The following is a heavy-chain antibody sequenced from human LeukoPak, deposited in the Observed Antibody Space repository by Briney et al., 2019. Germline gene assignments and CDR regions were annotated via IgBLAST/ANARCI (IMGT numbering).Heavy chain of an antibody. V-gene: IGHV4-59*01. CDR1: GDSISSSY. D-gene: IGHD3-22*01. CDR3: ARGFYDSSGYSNCFDP. J-gene: IGHJ5*02. CDR2: IYYTGTT. Sequence: SETLSLTCTVSGDSISSSYWSWIRQPPGRTLEWIGYIYYTGTTNYNPSLKSRVTMSIDTSKNQFSLNLNSVTAADTAVYYCARGFYDSSGYSNCFDPWGQGTLVTVSS.